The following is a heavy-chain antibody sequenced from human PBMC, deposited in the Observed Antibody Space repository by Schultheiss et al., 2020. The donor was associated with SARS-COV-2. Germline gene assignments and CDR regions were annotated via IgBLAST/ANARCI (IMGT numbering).Heavy chain of an antibody. J-gene: IGHJ5*02. CDR2: IYYSGST. D-gene: IGHD3-10*01. CDR1: SGSFSGYY. Sequence: SETLSLTCAVYSGSFSGYYWSWIRQPPGKGLEWIGSIYYSGSTYYNPSLKSRVTISVDTSKNQFSLKLSSVTAADTAVYYCARHLNYYGSGRVGNWFDPWGQGTLVTVSS. V-gene: IGHV4-59*05. CDR3: ARHLNYYGSGRVGNWFDP.